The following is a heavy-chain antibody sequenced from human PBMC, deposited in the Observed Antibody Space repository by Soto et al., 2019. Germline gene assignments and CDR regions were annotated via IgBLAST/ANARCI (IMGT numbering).Heavy chain of an antibody. CDR3: SRSSGWSQVVGYKYGLDV. D-gene: IGHD3-22*01. Sequence: QVQLVESGGGLVKPGGSLRLSCAVSGFTVSDHYMTWIRQAPGKGLEWVSYISGSGTYTNYADSVKGRFIISRDIAQNLLWLQINSLRAEDTAVYYCSRSSGWSQVVGYKYGLDVWGQGTAVTVSS. CDR2: ISGSGTYT. CDR1: GFTVSDHY. J-gene: IGHJ6*02. V-gene: IGHV3-11*06.